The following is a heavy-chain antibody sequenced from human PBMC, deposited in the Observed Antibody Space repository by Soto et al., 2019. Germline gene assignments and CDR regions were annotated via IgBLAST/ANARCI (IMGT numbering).Heavy chain of an antibody. CDR3: AKVDEQQGEYFQH. CDR2: ISGSGGST. D-gene: IGHD6-13*01. J-gene: IGHJ1*01. V-gene: IGHV3-23*01. CDR1: GFTFSSYA. Sequence: EVEPLESGGGLVQPGGSLRLSCAASGFTFSSYAMSWLRQAPGKGLEWVSAISGSGGSTYYADSVKGRFTISRDNSKNTLYLQMNSLRAEDTAVYYCAKVDEQQGEYFQHWGQGTLVTVSS.